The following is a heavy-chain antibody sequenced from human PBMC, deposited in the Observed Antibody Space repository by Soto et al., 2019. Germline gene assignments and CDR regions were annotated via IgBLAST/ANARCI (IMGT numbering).Heavy chain of an antibody. Sequence: TSCCVVWGRQMPGNGQEWMGIIYPGDSDTRYSPSFQGQVTISADKSISTAYLQWSSLKASDTAMYYCARRSGSLDYYYYYGMDFWRQGNTGIVSS. J-gene: IGHJ6*01. CDR2: IYPGDSDT. CDR1: TSCC. CDR3: ARRSGSLDYYYYYGMDF. V-gene: IGHV5-51*01. D-gene: IGHD2-15*01.